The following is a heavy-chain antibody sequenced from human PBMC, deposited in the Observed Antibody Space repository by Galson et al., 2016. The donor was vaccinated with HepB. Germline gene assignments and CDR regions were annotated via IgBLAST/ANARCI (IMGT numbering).Heavy chain of an antibody. CDR1: GSSFTFYW. CDR2: IDPSDSYT. D-gene: IGHD3-22*01. Sequence: QSGAEVEKPGESLRISCKASGSSFTFYWINWVRQMPGKGLQWMGRIDPSDSYTNYNPSFQGHVTFSVDKSTSTAYLQWSSLRPSDTAMYYCAAPHRSSGYYSPGDFWGQGTLVTVSS. J-gene: IGHJ4*02. V-gene: IGHV5-10-1*01. CDR3: AAPHRSSGYYSPGDF.